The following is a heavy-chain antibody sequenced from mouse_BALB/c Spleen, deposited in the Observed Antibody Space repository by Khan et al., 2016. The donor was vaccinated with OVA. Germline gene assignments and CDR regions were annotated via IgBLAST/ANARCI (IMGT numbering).Heavy chain of an antibody. Sequence: EVQLVESGPGLVKPSQSLSLTCTVTGYSITSGYAWNWIRQFPGNKLEWMGYIRYSGFTSYTPSLKSRISITRDTSKNQFFLQLNSVTTEDTATYYCARGNYYGYYFDYWGQGTTLTVSS. CDR2: IRYSGFT. J-gene: IGHJ2*01. D-gene: IGHD1-1*01. CDR1: GYSITSGYA. V-gene: IGHV3-2*02. CDR3: ARGNYYGYYFDY.